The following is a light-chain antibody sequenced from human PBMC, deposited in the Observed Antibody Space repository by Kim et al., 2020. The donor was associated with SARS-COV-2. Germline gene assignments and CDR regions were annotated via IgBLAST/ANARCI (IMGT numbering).Light chain of an antibody. V-gene: IGLV2-8*01. CDR3: CSPADTNILV. Sequence: QSALTQPPSASGSPGQSVTISCTGTSSDVGTHNFVSWYQQHPGKAPKLIIYEVTKRPSGVSDRFSGSKSGDTASLITSGLQPEDEADYHCCSPADTNILVFGGGTQLTVL. CDR1: SSDVGTHNF. CDR2: EVT. J-gene: IGLJ2*01.